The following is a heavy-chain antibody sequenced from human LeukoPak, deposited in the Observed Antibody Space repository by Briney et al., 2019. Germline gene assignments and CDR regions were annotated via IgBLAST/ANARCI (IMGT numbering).Heavy chain of an antibody. Sequence: ASVKVSCKASGGTFSSYAIIWVRQAPGQGLEWMGRIIPILGIANYAQKFQGRVTITADKSTSTAYMELSSLRSEDTAVYYCARGGFHHGFDIWGQGTMVAVSS. J-gene: IGHJ3*02. CDR1: GGTFSSYA. CDR2: IIPILGIA. V-gene: IGHV1-69*04. D-gene: IGHD3-22*01. CDR3: ARGGFHHGFDI.